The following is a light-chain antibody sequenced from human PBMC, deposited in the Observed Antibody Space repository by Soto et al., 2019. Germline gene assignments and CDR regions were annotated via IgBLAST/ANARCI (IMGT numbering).Light chain of an antibody. CDR3: QQYNTSPRT. Sequence: DIQMTQSPSSLSASVGDRVTITCRASQGISNYLAWYQQKPGKVPKLLIYAASTLQSGIPSRFSGSGSGTEFTFTIISLQSEDFAGYYCQQYNTSPRTFGQETKVEIK. J-gene: IGKJ1*01. CDR1: QGISNY. CDR2: AAS. V-gene: IGKV1-27*01.